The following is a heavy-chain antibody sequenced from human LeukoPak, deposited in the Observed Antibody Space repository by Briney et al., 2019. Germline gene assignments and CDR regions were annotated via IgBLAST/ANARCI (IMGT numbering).Heavy chain of an antibody. CDR3: ARWSLGSYYYDSSGYYNFDY. J-gene: IGHJ4*02. Sequence: PGGSLRLSCAASGFTFSSYSMNWVRQAPGKGLEWVSYISSSSSTIYYADSVKGRFTISRDNAKNSLYLQMNSLRAEDTAVYYCARWSLGSYYYDSSGYYNFDYWGQGTLVTVSS. CDR2: ISSSSSTI. CDR1: GFTFSSYS. D-gene: IGHD3-22*01. V-gene: IGHV3-48*01.